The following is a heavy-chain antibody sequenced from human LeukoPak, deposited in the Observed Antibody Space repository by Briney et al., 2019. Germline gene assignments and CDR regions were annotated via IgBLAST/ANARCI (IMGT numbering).Heavy chain of an antibody. D-gene: IGHD2-2*01. CDR2: ISAYNGNT. CDR3: ARDSPIYQLLSVYYYYGMDV. CDR1: GYTFTSYG. Sequence: ASVKVSCKASGYTFTSYGISWVRQAPGQGLEWMGWISAYNGNTNYAQKLQGRVTMTTDTSTSTAYMELRSLRSDDTAVYYCARDSPIYQLLSVYYYYGMDVWGQGTTVTVS. V-gene: IGHV1-18*01. J-gene: IGHJ6*02.